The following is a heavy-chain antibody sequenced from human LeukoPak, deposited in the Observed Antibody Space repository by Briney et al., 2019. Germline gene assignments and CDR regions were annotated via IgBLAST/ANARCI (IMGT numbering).Heavy chain of an antibody. V-gene: IGHV6-1*01. CDR1: GDSVSSNSAA. CDR2: TYYRSKWYN. Sequence: SQTLSLTCAISGDSVSSNSAAWNWIRQSPSRGLEWLGRTYYRSKWYNDYAVSVKSRITINPDTSKNQFFLQLNSVTPEDTAVYYCARDSLSKFGYDSSKNWFDPWGQGTLVTVSS. D-gene: IGHD3-22*01. CDR3: ARDSLSKFGYDSSKNWFDP. J-gene: IGHJ5*02.